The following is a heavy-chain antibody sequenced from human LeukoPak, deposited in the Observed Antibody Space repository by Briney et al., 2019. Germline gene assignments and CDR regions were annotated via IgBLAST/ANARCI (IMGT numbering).Heavy chain of an antibody. CDR3: ARDHYCSGGSCYLRGFDP. Sequence: GGSLRLSCAASGFTFSNAWMSWVRLAPGKGLEWVANIKDDGGEKYYVDSVKGRFTISRDNAKNSLYLQMNSLRAEDTAIYYCARDHYCSGGSCYLRGFDPWGQGTLVTVSS. D-gene: IGHD2-15*01. CDR1: GFTFSNAW. CDR2: IKDDGGEK. J-gene: IGHJ5*02. V-gene: IGHV3-7*01.